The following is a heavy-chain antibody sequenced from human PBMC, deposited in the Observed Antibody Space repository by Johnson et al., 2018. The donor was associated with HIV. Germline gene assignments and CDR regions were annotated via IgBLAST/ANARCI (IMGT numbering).Heavy chain of an antibody. D-gene: IGHD1-26*01. V-gene: IGHV3-11*04. Sequence: VESGGGLVKPGGSLKLSCAVSGFTFSDHYMSWIRQTPGKGLQWVSYISGSGSIIYSTASVQGRFTISRDNAKNSLYLQMNNLRVEDTAVYYCAKTYSGGNRDAFDIWGQGTMVTVSS. CDR1: GFTFSDHY. J-gene: IGHJ3*02. CDR2: ISGSGSII. CDR3: AKTYSGGNRDAFDI.